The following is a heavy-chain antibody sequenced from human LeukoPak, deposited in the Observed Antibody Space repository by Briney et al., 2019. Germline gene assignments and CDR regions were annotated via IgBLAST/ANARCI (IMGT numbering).Heavy chain of an antibody. CDR2: ISGSGGST. J-gene: IGHJ4*02. CDR3: AKDGRGVDYFDY. Sequence: AGGSLRLSCAASGFTFSSYAMGWVRQAPGGGLEWVSSISGSGGSTYYADSVKGRFTISRDNSKNTLSLQINSLRAEDTAVYYCAKDGRGVDYFDYWGQGTLVTVSS. D-gene: IGHD2-8*01. V-gene: IGHV3-23*01. CDR1: GFTFSSYA.